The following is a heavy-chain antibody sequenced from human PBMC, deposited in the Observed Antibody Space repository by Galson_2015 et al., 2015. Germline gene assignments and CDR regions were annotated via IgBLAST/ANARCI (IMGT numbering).Heavy chain of an antibody. V-gene: IGHV3-49*03. CDR2: IKSKNYGGTA. D-gene: IGHD1/OR15-1a*01. CDR1: GFTFGDYA. Sequence: SLRLSCAASGFTFGDYAMSWFRQAPGKGLEWVGFIKSKNYGGTAEYAASVKDRFTISRDDSKSIAYLQMSSLKTEDTAVYYCTRDEYGQPVGQPYFDSWGQGTLVTVS. CDR3: TRDEYGQPVGQPYFDS. J-gene: IGHJ4*02.